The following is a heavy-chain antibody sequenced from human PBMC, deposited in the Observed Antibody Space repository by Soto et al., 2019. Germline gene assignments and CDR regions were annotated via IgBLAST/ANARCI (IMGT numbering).Heavy chain of an antibody. CDR2: ISDSGSKT. CDR1: GFTFGNYA. D-gene: IGHD2-15*01. Sequence: EVQLLESGGGLVLPGRSLRLSCAASGFTFGNYAMSWVRQRTGEGLEWVSAISDSGSKTFYTDYFRGRFTISRDNSKNTVFLQMNNLRVEDTAVYYCAKGRWGYCAGGSCYTEFWGQGTLVKVSS. J-gene: IGHJ4*02. V-gene: IGHV3-23*01. CDR3: AKGRWGYCAGGSCYTEF.